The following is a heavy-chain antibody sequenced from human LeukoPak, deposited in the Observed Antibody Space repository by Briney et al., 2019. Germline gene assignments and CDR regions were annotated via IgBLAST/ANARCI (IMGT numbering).Heavy chain of an antibody. CDR3: ARRAGWYFDL. CDR1: GASISSFF. V-gene: IGHV4-59*01. Sequence: PSETLSLTCSVSGASISSFFWSWIRQPPEKGLEWIGYIHYSGVTNYNPSLGSRVTISVDTSKQHFSLRLSSVTAADTAVYYCARRAGWYFDLWGRGTLVTVSS. CDR2: IHYSGVT. J-gene: IGHJ2*01.